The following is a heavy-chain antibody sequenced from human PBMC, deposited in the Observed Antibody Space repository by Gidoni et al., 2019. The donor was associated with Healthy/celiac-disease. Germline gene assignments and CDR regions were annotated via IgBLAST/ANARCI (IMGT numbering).Heavy chain of an antibody. J-gene: IGHJ1*01. D-gene: IGHD6-13*01. Sequence: QVQLVQSGAEVKKPGSSVKVSCKASGGTFSSYAISWVRQAPGQGREWMGGILHIFGTANYAQKVQGRVTSTADESTSTAYMELSSLRSEDTAVYYCARGTLDSSSWYSYFQHWGQGTLVTVSS. CDR2: ILHIFGTA. CDR1: GGTFSSYA. V-gene: IGHV1-69*01. CDR3: ARGTLDSSSWYSYFQH.